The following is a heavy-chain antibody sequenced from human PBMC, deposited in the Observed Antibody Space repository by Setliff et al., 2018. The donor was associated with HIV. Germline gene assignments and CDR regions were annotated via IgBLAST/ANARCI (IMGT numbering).Heavy chain of an antibody. V-gene: IGHV4-34*01. J-gene: IGHJ4*02. Sequence: SETLSLTCAVYGGSFSGYYWSWIRQPPGKGLEWIGEINHSGDTNYNPSLKSRVTISVDTSKNQFSLNLNSVTAADTAVYYCAKDRQQLDPREFDYWGQGTLVTVSS. CDR3: AKDRQQLDPREFDY. D-gene: IGHD6-13*01. CDR1: GGSFSGYY. CDR2: INHSGDT.